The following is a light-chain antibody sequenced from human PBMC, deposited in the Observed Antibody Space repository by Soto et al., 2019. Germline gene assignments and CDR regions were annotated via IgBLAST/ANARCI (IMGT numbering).Light chain of an antibody. CDR3: QQYNTYSRT. V-gene: IGKV1-5*03. CDR2: MAS. Sequence: DIQMTQSPSTLSASVGDRITITCRVSQSIGTSLAWYQQKPGKAPKLLIYMASNLQSGVPSRFGGAGSGTEFTLTISSLQPDDFATYYCQQYNTYSRTFGQGTKVDI. CDR1: QSIGTS. J-gene: IGKJ1*01.